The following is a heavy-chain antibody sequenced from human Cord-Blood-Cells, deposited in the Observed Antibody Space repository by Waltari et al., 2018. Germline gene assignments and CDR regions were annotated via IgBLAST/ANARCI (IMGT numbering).Heavy chain of an antibody. CDR2: ISSSSSTT. D-gene: IGHD5-12*01. CDR1: GFTFSSYS. V-gene: IGHV3-48*01. CDR3: ARDPRWLRFDY. J-gene: IGHJ4*02. Sequence: EVQLVESGGGLVQPGGSLRLSCAASGFTFSSYSMNWVRQAPGKVRAWVSYISSSSSTTYSADSVKGRFTISRDNAKNSLYLQMNSLRAEDTAVYYCARDPRWLRFDYWGQGTLVTVSS.